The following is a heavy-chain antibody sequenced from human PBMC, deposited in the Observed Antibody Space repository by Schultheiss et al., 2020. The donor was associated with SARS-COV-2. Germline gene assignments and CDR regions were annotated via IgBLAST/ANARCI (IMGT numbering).Heavy chain of an antibody. CDR3: ARSDSRWGFVNY. CDR2: IYYSGST. Sequence: GSLRLSCTVSGGSISSSSYYWGWIRQPPGKGLEWIGSIYYSGSTYYNPSLKSRVTISVDTSKNQFSLKLNSVTAADTAVYYCARSDSRWGFVNYWGQGTLVTVSS. J-gene: IGHJ4*02. D-gene: IGHD3-16*01. CDR1: GGSISSSSYY. V-gene: IGHV4-39*01.